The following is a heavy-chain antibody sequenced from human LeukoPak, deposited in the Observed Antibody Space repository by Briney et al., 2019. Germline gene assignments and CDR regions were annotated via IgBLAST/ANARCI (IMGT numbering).Heavy chain of an antibody. CDR1: GFTFFTYA. D-gene: IGHD4-17*01. J-gene: IGHJ4*02. CDR3: ARRFSWLDS. CDR2: ISAGGDNT. V-gene: IGHV3-23*01. Sequence: GGSLRLSCAASGFTFFTYAMTWVRQAPGKGLEWVSSISAGGDNTYYADSAKGRFTISRDNSKYTLWLQMNSLRAEDTAVYYCARRFSWLDSWGQGTLVTVST.